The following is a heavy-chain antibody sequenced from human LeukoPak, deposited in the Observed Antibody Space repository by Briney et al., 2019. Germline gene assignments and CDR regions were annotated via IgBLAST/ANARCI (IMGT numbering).Heavy chain of an antibody. CDR3: ARSRFSLPNYYDDAFDI. CDR1: GFIFSSYG. CDR2: IRYDGSKK. D-gene: IGHD3-22*01. V-gene: IGHV3-30*02. J-gene: IGHJ3*02. Sequence: GGSLRLSCAASGFIFSSYGMHWVRQAPGKGLEWVAFIRYDGSKKYYADSVKGRFTISRDNSKNTLYLQMNSLRAEDTAVYYCARSRFSLPNYYDDAFDIWGQGTMVTVSS.